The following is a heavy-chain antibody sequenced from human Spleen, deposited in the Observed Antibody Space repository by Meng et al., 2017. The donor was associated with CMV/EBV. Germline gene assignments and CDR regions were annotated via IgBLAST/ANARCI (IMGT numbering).Heavy chain of an antibody. V-gene: IGHV4-34*01. CDR2: INHSGST. CDR1: GGSFSGYY. D-gene: IGHD3-22*01. J-gene: IGHJ4*02. Sequence: SETLSLTCAVYGGSFSGYYWSWIRQPPGKGLEWIGEINHSGSTNSIPSLKSRVTMSIDTSKNQLSLKLTSVTAADTAVYFCARESLHSGGYYAFDFWGQGTLVTVSS. CDR3: ARESLHSGGYYAFDF.